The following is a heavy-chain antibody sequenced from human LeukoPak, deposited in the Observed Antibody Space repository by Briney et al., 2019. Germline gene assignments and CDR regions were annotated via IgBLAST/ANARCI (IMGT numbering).Heavy chain of an antibody. Sequence: PGGSLRLSCAASGFTFSSYWMNWVRQAPGKGLEWVANINGDGRDKYYVDSVRGRFTISRDNADNALYLQMNSLRGDDTALYYCARGVDSAIDWWGQGTLVTVSS. CDR2: INGDGRDK. J-gene: IGHJ4*02. V-gene: IGHV3-7*01. CDR3: ARGVDSAIDW. D-gene: IGHD3-9*01. CDR1: GFTFSSYW.